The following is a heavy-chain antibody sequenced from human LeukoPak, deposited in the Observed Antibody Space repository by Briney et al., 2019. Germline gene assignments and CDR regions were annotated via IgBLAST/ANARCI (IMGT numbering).Heavy chain of an antibody. CDR2: IYTSGST. V-gene: IGHV4-4*07. J-gene: IGHJ4*02. Sequence: SETLSLTCTVSGGSISSYYWSWIRQPAGKGLEWIGRIYTSGSTNYNPSLKSRVTISVDTSKNQFSLKLSSVTAADTAVYYCARSYGSSGYVSPYYFDYWGQGTLVTVSS. D-gene: IGHD3-22*01. CDR3: ARSYGSSGYVSPYYFDY. CDR1: GGSISSYY.